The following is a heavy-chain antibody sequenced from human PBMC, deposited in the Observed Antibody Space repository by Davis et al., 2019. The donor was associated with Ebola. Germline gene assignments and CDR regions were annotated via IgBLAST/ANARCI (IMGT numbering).Heavy chain of an antibody. CDR1: GGSFSGYY. J-gene: IGHJ4*02. D-gene: IGHD6-25*01. CDR2: INHSGST. Sequence: GSLRLSCAVYGGSFSGYYWSWIRQPPGKGLEWIGEINHSGSTNYNPSLKSRVTISVDTSKNQFSLKLSSVTAADTAVYYCARVSGYGLIGYWGQGTLVTVSS. V-gene: IGHV4-34*01. CDR3: ARVSGYGLIGY.